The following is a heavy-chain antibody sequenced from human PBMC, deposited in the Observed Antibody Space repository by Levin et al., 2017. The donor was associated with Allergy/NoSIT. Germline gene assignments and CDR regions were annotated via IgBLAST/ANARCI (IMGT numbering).Heavy chain of an antibody. D-gene: IGHD5-12*01. CDR2: INQDGSEK. CDR1: GATIGSYW. J-gene: IGHJ4*02. CDR3: ARERWLRLGAYFFDD. Sequence: QPGGSLRLSCGASGATIGSYWMSWIRQAPGKGLEWVANINQDGSEKDYVDSVRGRFTISRDNAKNSLYLQMNSLRAEDTAVYYCARERWLRLGAYFFDDWGQGALVTVSS. V-gene: IGHV3-7*04.